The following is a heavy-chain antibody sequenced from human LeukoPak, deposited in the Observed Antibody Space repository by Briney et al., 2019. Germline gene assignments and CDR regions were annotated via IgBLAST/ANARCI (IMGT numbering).Heavy chain of an antibody. V-gene: IGHV4-59*08. CDR1: GGSISTYS. Sequence: SETLSLTCTVSGGSISTYSWSWIRQPPGKGLEWIGYIYYSGSTNYNPSLNSRVTISVDTSKNQFSLKLTSMTTADTAVYYCARGGATGWPLSWFDPWGQGTLVTVSS. J-gene: IGHJ5*02. D-gene: IGHD1-26*01. CDR2: IYYSGST. CDR3: ARGGATGWPLSWFDP.